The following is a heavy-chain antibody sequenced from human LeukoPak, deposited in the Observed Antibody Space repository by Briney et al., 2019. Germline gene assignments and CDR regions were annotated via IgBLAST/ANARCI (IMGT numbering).Heavy chain of an antibody. V-gene: IGHV4-34*01. CDR1: GGSFSGYY. Sequence: KPSETLSLTCAVYGGSFSGYYWTWIRQPPGKGLEWIGEINHSGSTNYNPSLKSRVTISVDTSKNQFSLKLSSVTAADTAVYCCARLCSSTSCVDYWGQGTLVTVSS. D-gene: IGHD2-2*01. CDR3: ARLCSSTSCVDY. CDR2: INHSGST. J-gene: IGHJ4*02.